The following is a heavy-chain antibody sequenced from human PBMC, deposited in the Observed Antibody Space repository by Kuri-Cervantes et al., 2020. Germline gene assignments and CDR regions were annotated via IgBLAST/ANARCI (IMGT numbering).Heavy chain of an antibody. D-gene: IGHD1-26*01. CDR2: ISSSSNYI. CDR3: ARDQGVAGATLLDY. J-gene: IGHJ4*02. Sequence: GGSLRLSCAASGFTFSSYGMHWVRQAPGKGLEWVSSISSSSNYIYYADSVKGRFTISRDNAKNSLYLQMNSLRAEDTAVYYCARDQGVAGATLLDYWGQGALVTVSS. V-gene: IGHV3-21*01. CDR1: GFTFSSYG.